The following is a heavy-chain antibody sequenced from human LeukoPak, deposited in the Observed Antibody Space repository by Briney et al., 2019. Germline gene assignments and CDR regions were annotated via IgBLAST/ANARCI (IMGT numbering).Heavy chain of an antibody. V-gene: IGHV1-46*01. CDR3: ARGASPTYDSSGANRFDP. Sequence: ASVKVSCKASGYTFTSYYMHWVRQAPGQGLEWMGIINPSGGSTSHAQKFQGRVTMTRDTSTSTVYMELSSLRSEDTAVYYCARGASPTYDSSGANRFDPWGQGTLVTVSS. CDR2: INPSGGST. CDR1: GYTFTSYY. J-gene: IGHJ5*02. D-gene: IGHD3-22*01.